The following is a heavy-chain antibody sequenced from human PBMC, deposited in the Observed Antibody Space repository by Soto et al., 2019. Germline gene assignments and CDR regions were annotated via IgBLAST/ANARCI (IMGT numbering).Heavy chain of an antibody. CDR1: GDSISSDKW. CDR3: ARGETQQQRDY. Sequence: LSETLSLTCAVSGDSISSDKWWSWIRQPPGKGLQWIGEIYHSGSTKYNPSLKSRVIISVDKSKNQFSLKLSSVTDADTAVYYCARGETQQQRDYWGQGTLVTVSS. J-gene: IGHJ4*02. V-gene: IGHV4-4*02. D-gene: IGHD6-13*01. CDR2: IYHSGST.